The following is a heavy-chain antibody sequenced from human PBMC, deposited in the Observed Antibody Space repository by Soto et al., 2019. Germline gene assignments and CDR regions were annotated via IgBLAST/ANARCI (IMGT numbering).Heavy chain of an antibody. D-gene: IGHD6-6*01. CDR2: IYYSGST. CDR3: ARRTPSSVFDI. CDR1: GGFISSYY. J-gene: IGHJ3*02. Sequence: SETLSLTCTVSGGFISSYYWSWIRQPPGKGLEWIGYIYYSGSTNYNPSLKSRVTISVDTSKDQFSLKLSSVTAADTAVCYCARRTPSSVFDIWGQGTMVTVSS. V-gene: IGHV4-59*08.